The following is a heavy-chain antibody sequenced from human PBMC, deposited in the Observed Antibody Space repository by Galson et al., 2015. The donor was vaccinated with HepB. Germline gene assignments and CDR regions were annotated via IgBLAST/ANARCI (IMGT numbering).Heavy chain of an antibody. Sequence: SLRLSCAASGVTFSTSSMNWVRQAPGKGLEWISYISRSGTAKYSESVKGRFTISRDIAKNSLYLQMDSLRDEDTAVYYCARVSNSGYFASDLWGQGTLVTVSS. J-gene: IGHJ5*02. V-gene: IGHV3-48*02. D-gene: IGHD3-22*01. CDR3: ARVSNSGYFASDL. CDR1: GVTFSTSS. CDR2: ISRSGTAK.